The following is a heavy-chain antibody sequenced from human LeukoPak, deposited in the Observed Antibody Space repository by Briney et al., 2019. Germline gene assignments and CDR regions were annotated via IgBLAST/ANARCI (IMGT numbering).Heavy chain of an antibody. D-gene: IGHD6-13*01. CDR3: ARDSGSSWYFGL. Sequence: GGSLRLSCAASGFTFSSYSMNWVRPAPGKGLEWVSYISSSGSYIYYADSVKGRFTISRDNAKSSLDLQLNSLRAEDTAVYYCARDSGSSWYFGLWGRGTLVTVSS. CDR2: ISSSGSYI. CDR1: GFTFSSYS. V-gene: IGHV3-21*06. J-gene: IGHJ2*01.